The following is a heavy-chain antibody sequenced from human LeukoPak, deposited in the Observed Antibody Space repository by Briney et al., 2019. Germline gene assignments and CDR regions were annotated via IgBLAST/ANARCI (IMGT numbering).Heavy chain of an antibody. J-gene: IGHJ5*02. D-gene: IGHD3-10*01. CDR1: GGTFISYA. V-gene: IGHV1-69*01. CDR3: ASRWFGEGWFDP. Sequence: SVKVSCKASGGTFISYAISWVRQAPGQGLEWMGGIIPIFGTANYAQKFQGRVTITADESTSTAYMELSRLRSEDTAVYYCASRWFGEGWFDPWGQGTLVTGSS. CDR2: IIPIFGTA.